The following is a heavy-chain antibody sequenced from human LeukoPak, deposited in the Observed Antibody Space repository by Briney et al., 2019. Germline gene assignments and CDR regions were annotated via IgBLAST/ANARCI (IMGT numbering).Heavy chain of an antibody. J-gene: IGHJ3*02. V-gene: IGHV4-59*08. D-gene: IGHD3-3*01. CDR3: ARQPYYDFWSGYYGGAFDI. Sequence: SETLSLTCTVSGGSISSYYWSWIRQPPGKGLEWIGYIYYSGSTNYNPSLKSRVTISVDTAKNQFSLKLSSVTAADTAVYYCARQPYYDFWSGYYGGAFDIWGQGTMVTVSS. CDR2: IYYSGST. CDR1: GGSISSYY.